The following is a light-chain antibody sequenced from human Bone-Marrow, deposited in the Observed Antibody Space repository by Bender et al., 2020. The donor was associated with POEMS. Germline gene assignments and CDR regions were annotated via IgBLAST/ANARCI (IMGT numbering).Light chain of an antibody. CDR1: SSNIGAHA. CDR2: SNT. J-gene: IGLJ3*02. Sequence: QSVLTQPPSASGTPGQRVTISCSGGSSNIGAHAVNWYQHLPGTAPKLPIYSNTQRPSGVPDRFSGSKSGTSASLSISGLQSEDEADYYCAAWDGSLNAWVFGGGTKLTVL. CDR3: AAWDGSLNAWV. V-gene: IGLV1-44*01.